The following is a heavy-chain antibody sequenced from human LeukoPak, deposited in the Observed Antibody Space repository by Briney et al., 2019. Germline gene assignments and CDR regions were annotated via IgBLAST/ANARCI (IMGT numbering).Heavy chain of an antibody. V-gene: IGHV3-53*01. CDR2: IYSGGST. CDR1: GFTVSSNY. J-gene: IGHJ4*02. D-gene: IGHD6-6*01. CDR3: AKGHLASSSIFEY. Sequence: GGSLRLSCAASGFTVSSNYMSWVRQAPGKGLEWVSVIYSGGSTYYADSVKGRFTISRDNSKNTLYLQMNSLRAEDTAVYYCAKGHLASSSIFEYWGRGTLVTVSS.